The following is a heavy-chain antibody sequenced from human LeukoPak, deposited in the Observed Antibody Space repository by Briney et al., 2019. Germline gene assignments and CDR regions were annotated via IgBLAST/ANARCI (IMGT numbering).Heavy chain of an antibody. Sequence: GGSLRLSCAASGFTFSSYAMSWVRQAPGKGLEWVSAISGSGGSTYYADSVKGRFTTSRDNSKNTLYLQMNSLRAEDTAVYYCAKAEGMTTVKIFGYWGQGTLVTVSS. J-gene: IGHJ4*02. CDR3: AKAEGMTTVKIFGY. D-gene: IGHD4-17*01. CDR1: GFTFSSYA. CDR2: ISGSGGST. V-gene: IGHV3-23*01.